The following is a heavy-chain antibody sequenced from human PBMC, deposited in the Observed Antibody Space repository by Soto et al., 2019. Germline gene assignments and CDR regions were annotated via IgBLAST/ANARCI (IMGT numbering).Heavy chain of an antibody. CDR3: ARGPEGGSGYYLPYYYYYYMDV. V-gene: IGHV1-8*01. D-gene: IGHD3-3*01. J-gene: IGHJ6*03. Sequence: ASVKVSCKASGYTFTSYDINWVRQATGQGLEWMGWMNPNSGNTGYAQKFQGRVTMTRNTSISTAYMELSSLRSEDTAVYYCARGPEGGSGYYLPYYYYYYMDVWGKGTTVTVSS. CDR1: GYTFTSYD. CDR2: MNPNSGNT.